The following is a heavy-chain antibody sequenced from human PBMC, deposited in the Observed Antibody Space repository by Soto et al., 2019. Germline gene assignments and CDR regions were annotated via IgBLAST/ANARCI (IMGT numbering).Heavy chain of an antibody. D-gene: IGHD3-3*01. CDR1: GGSISSGDYY. CDR3: ASTGDFWSGYGNWFDP. J-gene: IGHJ5*02. Sequence: TLSLTCTVSGGSISSGDYYWSWIRQPPGKGLEWSGYIYYSGSTYYNPSLKSRVTISVDTSKNQFSLKLSSVTAADTAVYYCASTGDFWSGYGNWFDPWGQGTLVTVSS. V-gene: IGHV4-30-4*01. CDR2: IYYSGST.